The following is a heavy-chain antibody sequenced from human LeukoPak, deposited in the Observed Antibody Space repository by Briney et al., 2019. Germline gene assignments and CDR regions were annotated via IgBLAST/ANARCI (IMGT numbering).Heavy chain of an antibody. J-gene: IGHJ4*02. Sequence: ASVKVSFKAFGYTFIGYYMHWVRQAPGQGLQWMGWMNPNSGVTNYAQKFQGRVTMTRDTSISTAYMELSGLRYDDTAVYYWARDFMVRGVTTPDYWGQGTLVTVSS. D-gene: IGHD3-10*01. CDR2: MNPNSGVT. CDR3: ARDFMVRGVTTPDY. V-gene: IGHV1-2*02. CDR1: GYTFIGYY.